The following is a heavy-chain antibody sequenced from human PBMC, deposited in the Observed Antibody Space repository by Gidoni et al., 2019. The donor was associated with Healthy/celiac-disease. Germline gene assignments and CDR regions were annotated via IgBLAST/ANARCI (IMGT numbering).Heavy chain of an antibody. CDR2: INHSGST. CDR3: ARGPLRYSYGPIFDY. Sequence: QVQLQQWGAGLLKPSETLSLTCAVYGGSFSGYYWSWIRQPPGKGLEWIGEINHSGSTNYNPSLKSRVTISVDTSKNQFSLKLSSVTAADTAVYYCARGPLRYSYGPIFDYWGQGTLVTVSS. D-gene: IGHD5-18*01. J-gene: IGHJ4*02. V-gene: IGHV4-34*01. CDR1: GGSFSGYY.